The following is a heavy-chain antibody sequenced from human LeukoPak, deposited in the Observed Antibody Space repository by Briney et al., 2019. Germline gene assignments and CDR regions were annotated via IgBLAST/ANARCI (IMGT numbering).Heavy chain of an antibody. CDR3: ASGARDYDSSGYNY. CDR2: MNPNSGNT. CDR1: GYTFTSYD. D-gene: IGHD3-22*01. V-gene: IGHV1-8*01. J-gene: IGHJ4*02. Sequence: ASVKVSCKAPGYTFTSYDINWVRQATGQGLEWMGWMNPNSGNTGYAQKFQGRVTMTRNTSISTAYMELSSLRSEDTAVYYCASGARDYDSSGYNYWGQGTLVTVSS.